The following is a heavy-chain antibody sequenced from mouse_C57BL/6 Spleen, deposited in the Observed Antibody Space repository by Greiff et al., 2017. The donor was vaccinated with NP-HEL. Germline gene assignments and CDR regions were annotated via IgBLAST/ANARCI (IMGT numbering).Heavy chain of an antibody. V-gene: IGHV1-81*01. CDR1: GYTFTSYG. D-gene: IGHD2-4*01. Sequence: VQLQQSGAELARPGASVKLSCKASGYTFTSYGISWVKQRTGQGLEWIGEIYPRSGNTYYNEKFKGKATLTADKSSSTAYMELRSLTSEDSAVYFCARYDYDVEWYFDVWGTGTTVTVSS. CDR2: IYPRSGNT. J-gene: IGHJ1*03. CDR3: ARYDYDVEWYFDV.